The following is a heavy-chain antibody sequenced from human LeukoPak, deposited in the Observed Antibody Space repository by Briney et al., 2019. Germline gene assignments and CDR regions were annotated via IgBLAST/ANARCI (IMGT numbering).Heavy chain of an antibody. Sequence: GGSLRLSCAASGFTFSTYWMHWVRQAPGKGLVWVSRINSDGSRISYADSVKGRFTISRDNSKNTLYLQMNSLRAEDTAVYYCARGTLGGSGRYYYYMDVWGKGTTVTIS. CDR3: ARGTLGGSGRYYYYMDV. J-gene: IGHJ6*03. V-gene: IGHV3-74*01. D-gene: IGHD3-10*01. CDR1: GFTFSTYW. CDR2: INSDGSRI.